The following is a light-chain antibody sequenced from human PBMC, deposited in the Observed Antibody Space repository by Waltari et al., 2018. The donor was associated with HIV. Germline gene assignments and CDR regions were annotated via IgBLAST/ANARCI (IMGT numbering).Light chain of an antibody. J-gene: IGLJ3*02. CDR2: GNT. Sequence: QSVLTQPPSVSGAPGQRVTIPCTGIGPHIGAGYDLHWYQQRPGTAPKVLIYGNTHRPSGVPDRFTGSKSGSSASLVITGLQAEDEADYYCHSYDSSLSGSVFGGGTKLTVL. CDR3: HSYDSSLSGSV. V-gene: IGLV1-40*01. CDR1: GPHIGAGYD.